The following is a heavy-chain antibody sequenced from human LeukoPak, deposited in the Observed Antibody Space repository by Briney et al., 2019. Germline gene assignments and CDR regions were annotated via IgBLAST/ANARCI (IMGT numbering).Heavy chain of an antibody. CDR2: INGDGSIT. CDR3: ARDGLMLGNYDSSGH. Sequence: GGSLRLSCAASGFIFSSYWMHWVRQLPGEGLVWVSRINGDGSITNYADSVKGRFTISRDNAKNTVYLQMSSLRAEDTAVYYCARDGLMLGNYDSSGHGGQGTLVTVSS. D-gene: IGHD3-22*01. V-gene: IGHV3-74*01. CDR1: GFIFSSYW. J-gene: IGHJ4*02.